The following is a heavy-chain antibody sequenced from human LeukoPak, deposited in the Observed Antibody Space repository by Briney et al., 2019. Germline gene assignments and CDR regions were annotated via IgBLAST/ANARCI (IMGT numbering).Heavy chain of an antibody. CDR3: ARIPPGVVPAADPNYFDY. Sequence: SETLSLTCTVSGGSISSYYWSWIRQPPGKGLEWIGYIYNSGSTNYNPSLKSRVTISVDTSKNQFSLKLSSVTAADTAVYYCARIPPGVVPAADPNYFDYWGQGTLVTVSS. J-gene: IGHJ4*02. CDR1: GGSISSYY. V-gene: IGHV4-59*12. CDR2: IYNSGST. D-gene: IGHD2-2*01.